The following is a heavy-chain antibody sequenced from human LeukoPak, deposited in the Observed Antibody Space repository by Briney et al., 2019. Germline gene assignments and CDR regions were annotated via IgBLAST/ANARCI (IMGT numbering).Heavy chain of an antibody. CDR1: GYFISSGYY. D-gene: IGHD3-10*01. CDR3: ASYYASGVSAYNYYGMDV. J-gene: IGHJ6*04. CDR2: MSHKRGT. Sequence: PSETLSLTYAVSGYFISSGYYWGWIRQPPGKGLEWIGSMSHKRGTYYNPSLKSRVTISMDTSKNQFSLRLSSVTAADTAVYYCASYYASGVSAYNYYGMDVWGKGTTVTVSS. V-gene: IGHV4-38-2*01.